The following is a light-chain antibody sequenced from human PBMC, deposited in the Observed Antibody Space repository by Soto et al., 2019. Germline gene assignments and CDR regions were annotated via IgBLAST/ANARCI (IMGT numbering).Light chain of an antibody. Sequence: QSVLTQPPSVSGAPGQRVTISCTWSSSNIGAGYGVHWYQQLPGTAPKLLIYGNSHRPSGVPDRFSGSKSGTSASLAITGLQAEDEADYYCQSYDSSLSGYVFGTGTKVTVL. CDR2: GNS. CDR1: SSNIGAGYG. CDR3: QSYDSSLSGYV. J-gene: IGLJ1*01. V-gene: IGLV1-40*01.